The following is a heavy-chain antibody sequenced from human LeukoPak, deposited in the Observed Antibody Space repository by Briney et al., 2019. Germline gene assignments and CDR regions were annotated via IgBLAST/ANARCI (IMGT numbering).Heavy chain of an antibody. CDR2: ITGSGGST. D-gene: IGHD4-17*01. Sequence: GGSLRLSCAASGFTFSSYAMSWVRQAPGKGLEWVSAITGSGGSTYYADSVKGRFTISRDKSKNTLYLQMSSLRAEDTAVYYCAKQYFKDYGDPVDYWGQGTLVTVSS. CDR3: AKQYFKDYGDPVDY. V-gene: IGHV3-23*01. J-gene: IGHJ4*02. CDR1: GFTFSSYA.